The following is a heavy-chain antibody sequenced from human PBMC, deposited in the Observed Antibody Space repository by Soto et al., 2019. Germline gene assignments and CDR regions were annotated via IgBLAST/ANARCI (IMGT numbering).Heavy chain of an antibody. D-gene: IGHD6-13*01. CDR1: GGTFSSYA. V-gene: IGHV1-69*13. CDR2: IIPIFGTA. J-gene: IGHJ3*02. Sequence: ASVKVSCKASGGTFSSYAISWVRQAPGQGLEWMGGIIPIFGTANYAQKFQGRVTITADESTSTAYMELSSLRSEDTAVYYCASQLVSNAFDICGQGTMVTVSS. CDR3: ASQLVSNAFDI.